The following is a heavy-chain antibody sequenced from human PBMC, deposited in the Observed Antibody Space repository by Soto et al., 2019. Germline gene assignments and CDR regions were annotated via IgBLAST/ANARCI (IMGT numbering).Heavy chain of an antibody. CDR1: GGSFSGYY. CDR3: ARGLPMTTVVKGGNGDY. J-gene: IGHJ4*02. D-gene: IGHD4-17*01. V-gene: IGHV4-34*01. CDR2: INHSGST. Sequence: PSETLSLTCAVYGGSFSGYYWSWIRQPPGKGLEGSGEINHSGSTNSNPSLKSRVTLSVDTSKNQFSLTLSSVTAADTAVYYCARGLPMTTVVKGGNGDYWGQGTLVTVSS.